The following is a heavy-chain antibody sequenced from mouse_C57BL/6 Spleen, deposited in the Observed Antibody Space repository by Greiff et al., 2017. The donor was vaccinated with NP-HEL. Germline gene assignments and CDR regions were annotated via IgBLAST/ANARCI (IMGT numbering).Heavy chain of an antibody. J-gene: IGHJ2*01. D-gene: IGHD2-3*01. Sequence: VQLQQSGPELVKPGASVKLSCKASGYTFTSYDINWVKQRPGQGLEWIGWIYPRDGSTKYNEKFKGKATLTVDTSSSTASMELHSLTSEDSAVFFCARGSYDGYYDYFDYWGQGTTLTVSS. CDR3: ARGSYDGYYDYFDY. CDR2: IYPRDGST. CDR1: GYTFTSYD. V-gene: IGHV1-85*01.